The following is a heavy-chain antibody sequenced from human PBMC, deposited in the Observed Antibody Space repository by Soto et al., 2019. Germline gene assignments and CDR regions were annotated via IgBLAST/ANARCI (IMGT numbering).Heavy chain of an antibody. CDR2: INAGDGYT. Sequence: ASVKVSCKASGYTFTTYTIHWVRQAPGQRLEWMGWINAGDGYTKYSQKFQGRVTFTRDTSASTVYMDLNSLRSEDTAVYYCARVAVVSANWFDPWGQGTLVTVSS. J-gene: IGHJ5*02. CDR1: GYTFTTYT. D-gene: IGHD2-21*01. CDR3: ARVAVVSANWFDP. V-gene: IGHV1-3*01.